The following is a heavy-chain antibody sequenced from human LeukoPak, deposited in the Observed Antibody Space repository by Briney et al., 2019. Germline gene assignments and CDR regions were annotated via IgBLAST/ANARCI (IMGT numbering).Heavy chain of an antibody. V-gene: IGHV4-59*01. CDR2: IYYSGST. CDR1: GGSISSYY. J-gene: IGHJ4*02. D-gene: IGHD6-19*01. CDR3: ARAEGSSGWYRGDYFDY. Sequence: SETLSLTCTVSGGSISSYYWSWIRQPPGQGLEWIGYIYYSGSTNYNPSLKSRVTISVDTSKNQFSLRLSSVTAADTAVYYCARAEGSSGWYRGDYFDYWGQGTLVTVSS.